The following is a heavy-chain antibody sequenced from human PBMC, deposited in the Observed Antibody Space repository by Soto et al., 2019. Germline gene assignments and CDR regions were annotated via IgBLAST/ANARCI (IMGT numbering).Heavy chain of an antibody. D-gene: IGHD3-10*01. J-gene: IGHJ4*02. CDR2: IWYDGSNK. CDR1: RFIFSSYG. Sequence: PGGSLRLSCAASRFIFSSYGFHWVRQSPGKGLEWVAVIWYDGSNKVYAVSVKGRFTISRDNSINTLYLQMNSLRAEDTAVYYCARDGGFYGSGSHYFDSWGQGALVTVSS. CDR3: ARDGGFYGSGSHYFDS. V-gene: IGHV3-33*01.